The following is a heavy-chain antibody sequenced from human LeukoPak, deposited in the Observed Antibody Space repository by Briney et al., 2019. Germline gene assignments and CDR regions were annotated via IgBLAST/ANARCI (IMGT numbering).Heavy chain of an antibody. CDR2: VYYSGDT. CDR1: GGSISSSSYY. J-gene: IGHJ4*02. V-gene: IGHV4-39*01. D-gene: IGHD3-9*01. CDR3: ARQYYDFLTGPPYFDY. Sequence: SETLSLTCSVSGGSISSSSYYWGWICQPPGKGLEWIGSVYYSGDTYYNPSLKSRVTIFVDTSKNQFSLKLTSVTAADTAVYYCARQYYDFLTGPPYFDYWGQGTLVTVSS.